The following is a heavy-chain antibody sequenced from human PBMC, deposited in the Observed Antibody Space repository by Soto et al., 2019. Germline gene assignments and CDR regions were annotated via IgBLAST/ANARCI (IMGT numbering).Heavy chain of an antibody. CDR3: ARDRWEFQLFYYGLDV. J-gene: IGHJ6*02. CDR1: GFTFSNYG. CDR2: IWYDGSND. V-gene: IGHV3-33*01. Sequence: GGSLRLSCAASGFTFSNYGMHWVRQAPGKGLEWVAIIWYDGSNDYYVDSVKGRFTISRDNSKNTLSLQMNSLRAEDTAVYYCARDRWEFQLFYYGLDVWGPGTTVTVSS. D-gene: IGHD1-26*01.